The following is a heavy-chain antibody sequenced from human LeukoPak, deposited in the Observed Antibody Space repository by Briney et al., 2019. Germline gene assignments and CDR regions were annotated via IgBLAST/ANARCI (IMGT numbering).Heavy chain of an antibody. D-gene: IGHD5-18*01. CDR1: GFTFSNAW. CDR3: AKDPLNTLMVSPTFDY. J-gene: IGHJ4*02. CDR2: IKSKTDGGTT. V-gene: IGHV3-15*01. Sequence: GGSLRLSCAASGFTFSNAWMSWVRQAPGKGLEWVGRIKSKTDGGTTDYAAPVKGRFTISRDDSKNTLYLQMNSLRAEDTAVYYCAKDPLNTLMVSPTFDYWGQGTLVTVSS.